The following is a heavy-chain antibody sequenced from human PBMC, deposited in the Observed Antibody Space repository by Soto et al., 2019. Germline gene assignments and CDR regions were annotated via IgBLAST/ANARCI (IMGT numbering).Heavy chain of an antibody. J-gene: IGHJ6*02. D-gene: IGHD6-13*01. V-gene: IGHV1-69*01. CDR1: GGTLSSSA. CDR2: IIPIFDTT. CDR3: ARILGHSTTWFLNAMDV. Sequence: QVQLVQSGAEVKKPGSSVRVSCKASGGTLSSSAFSWVRQAPGQGLEWMGEIIPIFDTTKYAEKFQGRVTITADESTSTAYMEVSSLRSEDTAVYYCARILGHSTTWFLNAMDVWGQGTTVTVSS.